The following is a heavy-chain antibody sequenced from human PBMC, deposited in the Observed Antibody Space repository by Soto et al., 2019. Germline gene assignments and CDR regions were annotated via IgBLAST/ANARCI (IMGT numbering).Heavy chain of an antibody. D-gene: IGHD1-26*01. CDR3: ARATTLLRYYYYYMDV. V-gene: IGHV4-34*01. CDR2: INHSGST. J-gene: IGHJ6*03. CDR1: GGSFSGYY. Sequence: SETLSLTCAVYGGSFSGYYWSWIRQPPGKGLEWIGEINHSGSTNYNPSLKSRVTISVDTSKNQFSLKLSSVTAADTAVYYCARATTLLRYYYYYMDVWGKGTTVTVSS.